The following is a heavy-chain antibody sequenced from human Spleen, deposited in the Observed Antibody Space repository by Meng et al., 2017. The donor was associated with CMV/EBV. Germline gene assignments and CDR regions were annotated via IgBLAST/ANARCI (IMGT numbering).Heavy chain of an antibody. CDR1: GFTVSSYS. J-gene: IGHJ4*02. D-gene: IGHD4-11*01. V-gene: IGHV3-21*01. CDR2: ISSSSSYI. CDR3: ARATADCFDY. Sequence: LSCAASGFTVSSYSMNWVRQAPGKGLEWVSSISSSSSYIYYADSVKGRFTISRDNAENSLYLQMNSLRAEDTAVYYCARATADCFDYWGQGTLVTVSS.